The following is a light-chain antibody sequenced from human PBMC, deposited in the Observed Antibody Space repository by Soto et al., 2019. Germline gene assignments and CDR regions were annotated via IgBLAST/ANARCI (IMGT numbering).Light chain of an antibody. V-gene: IGLV2-8*01. CDR3: RSYAGSNNLRV. CDR1: SSDVGGYNY. J-gene: IGLJ2*01. CDR2: EVS. Sequence: QSVLTQPPSASGSPGQSVTISCTGTSSDVGGYNYVSWYQQHPGKAPKLMIYEVSKRPSGVPDRFSGSKSGNTASLTVSGLQAEDEADYYCRSYAGSNNLRVFGGGTQLTVL.